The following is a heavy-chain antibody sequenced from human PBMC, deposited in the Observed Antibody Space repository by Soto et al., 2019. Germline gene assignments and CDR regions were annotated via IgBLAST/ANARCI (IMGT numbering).Heavy chain of an antibody. Sequence: QVQLVESGGGVVQPGRSLRLCCAASGFTFSSYAMHWVRQAPGKGLEWVAVISYDGSNKYYADSVKGRFTISRDNSKNTLYLQMNSLRAEDTAVYYCARSGSYRTSRYYWYFDLWGRGTLVTVSS. D-gene: IGHD1-26*01. CDR2: ISYDGSNK. J-gene: IGHJ2*01. CDR1: GFTFSSYA. V-gene: IGHV3-30-3*01. CDR3: ARSGSYRTSRYYWYFDL.